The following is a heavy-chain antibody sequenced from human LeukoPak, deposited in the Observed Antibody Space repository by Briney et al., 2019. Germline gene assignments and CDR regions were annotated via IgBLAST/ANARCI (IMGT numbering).Heavy chain of an antibody. Sequence: GGSLRLSCAASGFTFSSYAMSWVRQTPGKGLEWVSAISGSGGSTYYADSVKGQFTISRDNSKNTLYLQINSLRAEDTAVYYCARRLYSSGWYYFDYWGQGTLVTVSS. CDR3: ARRLYSSGWYYFDY. V-gene: IGHV3-23*01. CDR2: ISGSGGST. J-gene: IGHJ4*02. CDR1: GFTFSSYA. D-gene: IGHD6-13*01.